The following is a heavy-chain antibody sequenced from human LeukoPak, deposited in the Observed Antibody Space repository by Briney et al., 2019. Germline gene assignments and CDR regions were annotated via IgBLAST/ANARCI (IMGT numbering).Heavy chain of an antibody. CDR1: GGSISSYY. Sequence: PSETLSLTCTVSGGSISSYYWSWIRQPPGKGLEWIGYIYYSGSTNYNPSLKSRVTISVDTSNNQFSLKLSSVTAADTAVYYCARGNRGRDAFDIWGQGTMVTVSS. J-gene: IGHJ3*02. V-gene: IGHV4-59*01. D-gene: IGHD1-14*01. CDR3: ARGNRGRDAFDI. CDR2: IYYSGST.